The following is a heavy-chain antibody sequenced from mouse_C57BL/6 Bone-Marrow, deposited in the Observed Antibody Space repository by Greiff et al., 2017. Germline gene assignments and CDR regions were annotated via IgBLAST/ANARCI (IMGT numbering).Heavy chain of an antibody. CDR1: GFNIKDDY. CDR3: SSLYGNYFDF. V-gene: IGHV14-4*01. J-gene: IGHJ2*01. D-gene: IGHD2-1*01. CDR2: IGPDSGDT. Sequence: VQLQQSGAELVRPGASVKLSCPASGFNIKDDYIHWVNQRPEHGLEWIGWIGPDSGDTEYASKFQGKATITSDTSSNTAYLQLSSRTYEDTAVYYCSSLYGNYFDFWGQGTPLTVAS.